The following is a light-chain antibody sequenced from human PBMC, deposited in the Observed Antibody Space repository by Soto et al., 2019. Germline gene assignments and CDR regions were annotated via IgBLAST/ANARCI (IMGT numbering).Light chain of an antibody. CDR2: SAS. CDR1: QSISNS. J-gene: IGKJ5*01. Sequence: DIQMTQSPSSLSASVGDRVTITCRASQSISNSLNWYQHKPGKAPKLLIYSASTLQSGVPSRFSGSGSGTDFTLTISSLQPEDFATYYCQQSYSTPITFGQGTRLEIK. V-gene: IGKV1-39*01. CDR3: QQSYSTPIT.